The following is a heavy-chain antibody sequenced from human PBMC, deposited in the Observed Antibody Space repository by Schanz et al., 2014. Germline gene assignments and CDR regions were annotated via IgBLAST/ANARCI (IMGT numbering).Heavy chain of an antibody. CDR3: ARDFYDSSGYYYCDY. V-gene: IGHV1-46*01. CDR2: INPSGGST. J-gene: IGHJ4*02. Sequence: QVQLVQSGAEVKKPGASVKVSCKASGYTFTSDSMHWVRQAPGQGLEWMGMINPSGGSTTYAQKFQGRVTMTTDTSTSTAYMELSSLRSEDTAMYYCARDFYDSSGYYYCDYWGQGTLVTVSS. CDR1: GYTFTSDS. D-gene: IGHD3-22*01.